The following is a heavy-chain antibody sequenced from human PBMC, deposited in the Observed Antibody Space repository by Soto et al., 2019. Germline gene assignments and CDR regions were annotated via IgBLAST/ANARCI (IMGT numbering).Heavy chain of an antibody. J-gene: IGHJ4*02. Sequence: PSETLSLTCAVYGGSFSGYYWSWIRQPPGKGLEWIGEINHSGSTNYNPSLKSRVTISVDTSKNQFSLKLSSVTAADTAVYYRARGRDYYGSGSYYLTFFDYWGQGPLVTVSS. CDR3: ARGRDYYGSGSYYLTFFDY. V-gene: IGHV4-34*01. CDR1: GGSFSGYY. D-gene: IGHD3-10*01. CDR2: INHSGST.